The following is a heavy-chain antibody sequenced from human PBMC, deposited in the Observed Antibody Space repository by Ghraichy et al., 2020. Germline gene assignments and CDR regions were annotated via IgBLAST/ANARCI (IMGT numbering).Heavy chain of an antibody. V-gene: IGHV4-39*01. Sequence: SETLSLTCTVSGGSISSSSYYWGWIRQPPGKGLEWIGSIYYSGSTYYNPSLKSRVTISVDTSKNQFSLKLSSVTAADTAVYYCARQGGGSGSYHNDYWGQGTLVTVSS. D-gene: IGHD3-10*01. CDR3: ARQGGGSGSYHNDY. CDR1: GGSISSSSYY. J-gene: IGHJ4*02. CDR2: IYYSGST.